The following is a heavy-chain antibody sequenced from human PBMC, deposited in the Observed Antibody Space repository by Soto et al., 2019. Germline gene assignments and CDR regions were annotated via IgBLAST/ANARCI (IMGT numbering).Heavy chain of an antibody. CDR1: GFTFSSYA. Sequence: QVQLVESGGGVVQPRRSLRLSCAASGFTFSSYAMHWVRQAPGKGLEWVAVISYDGSNKYYADSVKGRFTISRDNSKNTLYLQMNSLRAEDTAVYYCARDRIFGVGYGMDVWGQGTTVTVSS. D-gene: IGHD3-3*02. V-gene: IGHV3-30-3*01. CDR2: ISYDGSNK. J-gene: IGHJ6*02. CDR3: ARDRIFGVGYGMDV.